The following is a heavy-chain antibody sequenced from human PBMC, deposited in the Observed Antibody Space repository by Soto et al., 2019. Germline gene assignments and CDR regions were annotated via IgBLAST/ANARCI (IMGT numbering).Heavy chain of an antibody. J-gene: IGHJ2*01. CDR2: ISDKSGNT. CDR1: GFTFDSYM. V-gene: IGHV3-23*01. D-gene: IGHD4-17*01. CDR3: AKDLRPSGDSWELDL. Sequence: GGSLRLPCAASGFTFDSYMMSWVRQAPGKGLEWVSSISDKSGNTHYIDSVKGRFTISRDNSKSTLYLQMSSLRAEDTAVYYCAKDLRPSGDSWELDLWGRGTLVTVSS.